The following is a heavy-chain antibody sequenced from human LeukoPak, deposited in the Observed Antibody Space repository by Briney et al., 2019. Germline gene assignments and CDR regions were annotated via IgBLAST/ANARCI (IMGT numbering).Heavy chain of an antibody. V-gene: IGHV4-34*01. D-gene: IGHD6-13*01. CDR1: GGSFSGYY. CDR2: INHSGST. CDR3: AILAAAGLNVIIDY. J-gene: IGHJ4*02. Sequence: PSETLSLTCAVYGGSFSGYYWSWIRQPPGKGLEWLGEINHSGSTNYNPSLKSRVTISVDTSKNQFSLKLSSVTAADTAVYYCAILAAAGLNVIIDYWGQGTLVTVSS.